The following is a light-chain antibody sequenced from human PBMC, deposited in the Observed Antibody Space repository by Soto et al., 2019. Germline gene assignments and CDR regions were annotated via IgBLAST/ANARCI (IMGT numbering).Light chain of an antibody. J-gene: IGLJ3*02. CDR2: RDD. Sequence: QSVLTQPPSASGTPGQRVTISCSGSSSNIARHSVTWYQHLPGTAPRLLIHRDDQRPSGVPDRFSASKSGTSASLAISGLQSEDEANYYCASWDSSLRAWVFGEGTKVTVL. CDR3: ASWDSSLRAWV. V-gene: IGLV1-44*01. CDR1: SSNIARHS.